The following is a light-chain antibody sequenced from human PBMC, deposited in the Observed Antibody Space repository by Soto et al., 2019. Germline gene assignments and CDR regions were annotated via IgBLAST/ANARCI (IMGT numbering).Light chain of an antibody. V-gene: IGLV1-44*01. CDR2: GND. CDR3: AAWDVSLNGLV. Sequence: QSVLTQPPSVSGTPRQRVTISCSGSSSNVGANAVNWYQQLPGTAPQLLISGNDQRPSGVPDRFSGSKSGDSASLDISGLQSEDEADYYCAAWDVSLNGLVFGGGTKLTVL. J-gene: IGLJ3*02. CDR1: SSNVGANA.